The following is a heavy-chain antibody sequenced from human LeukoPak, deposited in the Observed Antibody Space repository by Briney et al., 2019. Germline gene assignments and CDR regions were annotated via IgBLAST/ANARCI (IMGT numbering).Heavy chain of an antibody. J-gene: IGHJ6*02. V-gene: IGHV3-30*18. Sequence: GGSLRLSCAASGFTLSSYGMHRVRQAPGKGLEWVAVISYAGSNKYYVDSVKGRFTISRDNSKNTLYLQMNSLRAEDTAVYYCAKDSLRWSYFYYGMDVWGQGTTVTVSS. CDR2: ISYAGSNK. CDR1: GFTLSSYG. D-gene: IGHD4-23*01. CDR3: AKDSLRWSYFYYGMDV.